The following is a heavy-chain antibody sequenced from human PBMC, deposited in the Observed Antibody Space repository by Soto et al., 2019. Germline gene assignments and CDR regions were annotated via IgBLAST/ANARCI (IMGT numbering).Heavy chain of an antibody. Sequence: QVQLVESGGGLVKPGGSLRLSCAASGFTFSDYYMSWLRQAPGKGLEWVSYISSSGSTIYYADSVKGRFTISRDNTKNSLYLQMNSLRAEDTAVYYCARAVAEAGYYYYYYYYMDVWGKGTTVTVSS. CDR2: ISSSGSTI. CDR1: GFTFSDYY. J-gene: IGHJ6*03. D-gene: IGHD6-13*01. V-gene: IGHV3-11*01. CDR3: ARAVAEAGYYYYYYYYMDV.